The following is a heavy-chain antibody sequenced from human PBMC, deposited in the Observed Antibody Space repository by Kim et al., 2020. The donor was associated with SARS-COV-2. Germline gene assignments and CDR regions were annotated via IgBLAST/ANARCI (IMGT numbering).Heavy chain of an antibody. CDR2: SYYSGST. CDR1: GGSISSYY. J-gene: IGHJ4*02. D-gene: IGHD6-19*01. CDR3: VRVGIAVAGFDY. Sequence: SETLSLTCTVSGGSISSYYWSWIRQPPGKGLEWIGYSYYSGSTNYNPSLKSRVTISVDTSKNQFSLKLSSVTAADTAVYYCVRVGIAVAGFDYWGQGTLVTVSS. V-gene: IGHV4-59*13.